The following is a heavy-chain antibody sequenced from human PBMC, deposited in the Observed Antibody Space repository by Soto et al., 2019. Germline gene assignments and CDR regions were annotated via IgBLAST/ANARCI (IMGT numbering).Heavy chain of an antibody. V-gene: IGHV1-69*12. D-gene: IGHD6-6*01. J-gene: IGHJ6*02. CDR2: IIPIFGTA. CDR1: GGTFSSYA. Sequence: QVQLVQSGAEVKKPGSSVKVSCKASGGTFSSYAISWVRQAPGQGLEWMGGIIPIFGTANYAQKFQGRVTITADESTSTAYKELSSLRSEDTAVYYCARVVAARSSYYYGMDDWGPGNKVNVSS. CDR3: ARVVAARSSYYYGMDD.